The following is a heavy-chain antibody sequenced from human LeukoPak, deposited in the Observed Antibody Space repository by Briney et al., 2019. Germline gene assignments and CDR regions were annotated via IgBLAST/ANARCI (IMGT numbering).Heavy chain of an antibody. CDR2: IWYDGSNK. CDR3: ATNYDHDAFDI. J-gene: IGHJ3*02. Sequence: GGSLRLSCAASGFTFSSYSMNWVRQAPGKGLEWVAVIWYDGSNKYYADSVKGRFTISRDNSRNTLYLQMNSLRAEDTAVYYCATNYDHDAFDIWGQGTMVTVSS. CDR1: GFTFSSYS. V-gene: IGHV3-33*08. D-gene: IGHD3-3*01.